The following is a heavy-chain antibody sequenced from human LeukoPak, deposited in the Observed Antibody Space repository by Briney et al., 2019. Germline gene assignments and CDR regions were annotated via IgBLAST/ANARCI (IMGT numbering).Heavy chain of an antibody. V-gene: IGHV3-66*01. CDR3: ARGFFARGVYSFDY. D-gene: IGHD3-10*01. CDR1: GFTVSSNY. J-gene: IGHJ4*02. Sequence: GGSLRLSCAASGFTVSSNYMSWVRQAPGKGLEWVSVIYSGGSTYYADSVKGRFTISRDNSKNTLFLQMNSLRAEDTAVYYCARGFFARGVYSFDYWGQGTLVTVSS. CDR2: IYSGGST.